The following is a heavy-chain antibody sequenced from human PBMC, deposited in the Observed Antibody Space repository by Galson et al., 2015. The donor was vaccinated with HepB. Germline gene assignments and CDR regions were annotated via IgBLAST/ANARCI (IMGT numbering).Heavy chain of an antibody. Sequence: SLRLSCAASGFTFSGSAIHWVRQAPGRGLEWIGGIGSKANSYATAYVASVRGRFTISRDDSKNTAFLQLNSLKTDDTAVYYCTRMGDLSGYSSLWGQGTLVTVSS. CDR3: TRMGDLSGYSSL. CDR2: IGSKANSYAT. J-gene: IGHJ4*02. CDR1: GFTFSGSA. V-gene: IGHV3-73*01. D-gene: IGHD6-13*01.